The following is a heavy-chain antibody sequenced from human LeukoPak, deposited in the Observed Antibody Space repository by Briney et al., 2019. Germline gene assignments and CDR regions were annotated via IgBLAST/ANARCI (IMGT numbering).Heavy chain of an antibody. Sequence: SETLSLTCTVSGGSISSYYWSWIRQPPRKGLEWIGYIYYSGSTNYNPSLKSRVTISVDTSKNQFSLKLSSVTAADTAVYYCARRGYYDILTGYYSYYYYYGMDVWGKGTTVTVSS. V-gene: IGHV4-59*01. J-gene: IGHJ6*04. CDR2: IYYSGST. D-gene: IGHD3-9*01. CDR1: GGSISSYY. CDR3: ARRGYYDILTGYYSYYYYYGMDV.